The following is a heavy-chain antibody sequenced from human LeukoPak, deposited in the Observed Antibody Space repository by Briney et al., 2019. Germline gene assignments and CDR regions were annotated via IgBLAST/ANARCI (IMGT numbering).Heavy chain of an antibody. CDR1: GFTFSSYA. CDR3: AKDGGVVEDYDSSGYYNY. CDR2: ISGSGGST. V-gene: IGHV3-23*01. D-gene: IGHD3-22*01. Sequence: PGGSLRLSCAASGFTFSSYAMSWVRQAPGKGLEWVSAISGSGGSTYYADSVKGRFPISRDNSKNTLYLQMNSLRAEDTAVYYCAKDGGVVEDYDSSGYYNYWGQGTLVTVSS. J-gene: IGHJ4*02.